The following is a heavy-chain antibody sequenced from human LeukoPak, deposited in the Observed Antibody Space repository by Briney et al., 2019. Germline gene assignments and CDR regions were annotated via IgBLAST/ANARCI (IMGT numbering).Heavy chain of an antibody. Sequence: PGGSLRLSCAASGFTFDDNAMHWVRQVTGKGLKWVSGISWNSGSTGYADSVKGRFTISRDNAKNSLYLQMNNLRLEDTAVYYCAKAKGSAEYFQDWGQGTLVIVSS. J-gene: IGHJ1*01. V-gene: IGHV3-9*01. CDR3: AKAKGSAEYFQD. CDR2: ISWNSGST. CDR1: GFTFDDNA.